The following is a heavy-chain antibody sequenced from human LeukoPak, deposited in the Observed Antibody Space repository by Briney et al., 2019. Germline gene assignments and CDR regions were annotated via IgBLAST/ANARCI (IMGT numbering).Heavy chain of an antibody. Sequence: SETLSPTCTVSGGSISSYYWSWIRQPPGKGLEWIGYIYYSGSTNYNPSLKSRVTISVDTSKNQFSLKLSSVTAADTAVYYCARGVVTATFDIWGQGTMVTVSS. J-gene: IGHJ3*02. V-gene: IGHV4-59*01. CDR3: ARGVVTATFDI. CDR2: IYYSGST. CDR1: GGSISSYY. D-gene: IGHD4-23*01.